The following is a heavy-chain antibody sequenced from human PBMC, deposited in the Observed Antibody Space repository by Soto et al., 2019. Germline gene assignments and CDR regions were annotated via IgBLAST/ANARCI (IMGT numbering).Heavy chain of an antibody. CDR3: ANALGISTGLDY. V-gene: IGHV4-30-2*01. D-gene: IGHD2-2*01. J-gene: IGHJ4*02. CDR2: ISDKGAT. Sequence: QLQLQESGSGLVKPSQTLSLTCAVSGGSISSSGYLWNWIRQPPGKGLEWIGSISDKGATSYNPSLGSRVTITLDRSKNQFSLKLTSVAGADTALYYCANALGISTGLDYWGQGSLVTVSS. CDR1: GGSISSSGYL.